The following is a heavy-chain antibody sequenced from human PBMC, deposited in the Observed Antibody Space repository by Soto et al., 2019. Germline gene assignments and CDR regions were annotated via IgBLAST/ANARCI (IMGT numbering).Heavy chain of an antibody. D-gene: IGHD3-16*01. Sequence: QVQLQQWGTGLLKSSETLSLNCAVYGGSFSPYYWSWVRQPTGKGLEWIGETDQSGGTYYNPSLKSRVTVSLDTSKNLFSLEVKSVTAADTAVYYSAIGRGGNKYWGQGTLVTVSS. V-gene: IGHV4-34*01. CDR1: GGSFSPYY. J-gene: IGHJ4*02. CDR3: AIGRGGNKY. CDR2: TDQSGGT.